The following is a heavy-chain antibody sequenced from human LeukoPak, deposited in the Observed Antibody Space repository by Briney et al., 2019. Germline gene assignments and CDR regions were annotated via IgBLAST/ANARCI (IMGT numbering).Heavy chain of an antibody. CDR3: TTRSGDFWSGFVN. V-gene: IGHV1-24*01. Sequence: ASLKLSCKASGNSLSELSIQWVRQAPGKGLECMGGFDPEEAKIVYAQNFQGRVTMTEDTSTQTAYMELSGLTSDDTAVYYCTTRSGDFWSGFVNWGGGSLVTVSS. CDR2: FDPEEAKI. D-gene: IGHD3-3*01. J-gene: IGHJ4*02. CDR1: GNSLSELS.